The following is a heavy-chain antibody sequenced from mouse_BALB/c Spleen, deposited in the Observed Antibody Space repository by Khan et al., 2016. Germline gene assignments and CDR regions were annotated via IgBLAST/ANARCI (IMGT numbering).Heavy chain of an antibody. CDR2: IDPGNGNS. Sequence: VQLQQSGADLVKPGASVRLSCKVSGFNIKDTYIHWVKQRPEQGLQWIGRIDPGNGNSKYDPKFQGKATITADTSSNTAYLQLSSLTSEDTAVHYCASTPYGSGGKYGYWDFDVWGAGTTVTVSS. J-gene: IGHJ1*01. CDR3: ASTPYGSGGKYGYWDFDV. V-gene: IGHV14-3*02. D-gene: IGHD2-1*01. CDR1: GFNIKDTY.